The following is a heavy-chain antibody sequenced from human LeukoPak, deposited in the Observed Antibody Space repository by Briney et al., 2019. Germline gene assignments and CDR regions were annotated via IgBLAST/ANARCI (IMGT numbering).Heavy chain of an antibody. Sequence: ASVKVSCKASGYIFTVYYMHWVRQAPGQGLEWMGWINPNSGGTKYAQKFQGRVTMTRDTSISTAYMELSRLRSDDTAVYYCASGSGFRWGQGTMVTVSS. J-gene: IGHJ3*01. CDR3: ASGSGFR. V-gene: IGHV1-2*02. D-gene: IGHD3-10*01. CDR2: INPNSGGT. CDR1: GYIFTVYY.